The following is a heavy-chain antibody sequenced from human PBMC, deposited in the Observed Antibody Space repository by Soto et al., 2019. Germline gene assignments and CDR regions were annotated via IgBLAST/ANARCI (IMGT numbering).Heavy chain of an antibody. CDR2: IIPIFGTA. CDR1: GGTFSSYA. V-gene: IGHV1-69*06. CDR3: ARDHPLSSSEDSYYYYGMDV. J-gene: IGHJ6*02. Sequence: SVKVSCKASGGTFSSYAISWVRQAPGQGLEWMGGIIPIFGTANYAQKFQGRVTITADKSTSTAYMELSSLRSEDTAVYYCARDHPLSSSEDSYYYYGMDVWGQGTTVTVSS. D-gene: IGHD6-6*01.